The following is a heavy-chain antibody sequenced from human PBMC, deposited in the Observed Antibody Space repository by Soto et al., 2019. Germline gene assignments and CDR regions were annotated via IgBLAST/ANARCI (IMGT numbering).Heavy chain of an antibody. Sequence: LSLTCTVSGGSISSYYWSWILQPPGKGLEWIGYIYYSGSTNYNPSLKSRVTISVDTSKNQFSLKLSSVTAADTAVYYCARSRGGYDYWWFDPWGQGTLVTVSS. CDR3: ARSRGGYDYWWFDP. CDR2: IYYSGST. J-gene: IGHJ5*02. D-gene: IGHD5-12*01. V-gene: IGHV4-59*01. CDR1: GGSISSYY.